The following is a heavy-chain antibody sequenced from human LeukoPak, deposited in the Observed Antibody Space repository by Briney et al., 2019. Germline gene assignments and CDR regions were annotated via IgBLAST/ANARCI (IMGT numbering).Heavy chain of an antibody. J-gene: IGHJ3*02. Sequence: GGSLRLSCAASGFTFSSYEMNWVRQAPGKGLEWVSYISSSGSTIYYADSVKGRFTISRHNSQNTLFLQMNSLRAEDTAVYYCARVGGLDAFDIWGQGTMVTVSS. CDR1: GFTFSSYE. D-gene: IGHD1-26*01. CDR3: ARVGGLDAFDI. V-gene: IGHV3-48*03. CDR2: ISSSGSTI.